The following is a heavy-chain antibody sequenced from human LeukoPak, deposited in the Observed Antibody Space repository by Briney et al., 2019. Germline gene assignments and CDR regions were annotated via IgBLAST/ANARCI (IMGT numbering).Heavy chain of an antibody. CDR3: ARVYLGDYFDY. J-gene: IGHJ4*02. CDR1: GGSISSSSYY. D-gene: IGHD1-14*01. V-gene: IGHV4-39*07. Sequence: PSETLSLTCTVSGGSISSSSYYWGWIRQPPGKGLEWIGSIYYSGSTYYNPSLKSRVTMSVDTSKNQFSLKLSSVTAADTAVYYCARVYLGDYFDYWGQGTLVTVSS. CDR2: IYYSGST.